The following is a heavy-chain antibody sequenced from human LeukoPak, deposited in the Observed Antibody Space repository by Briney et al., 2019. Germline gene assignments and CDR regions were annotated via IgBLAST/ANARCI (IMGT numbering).Heavy chain of an antibody. CDR2: ISYDGSNK. CDR1: GFTFSSYG. J-gene: IGHJ4*02. V-gene: IGHV3-30*18. Sequence: GTSLRLSCAASGFTFSSYGMHWVRQAPGKGLEWVAVISYDGSNKYYADSVKGRFTISRDNSKSTLYLQMNSLRAEDTAVYYCAKDHAHYYGSGSYFDYWGQGTLVTVSS. CDR3: AKDHAHYYGSGSYFDY. D-gene: IGHD3-10*01.